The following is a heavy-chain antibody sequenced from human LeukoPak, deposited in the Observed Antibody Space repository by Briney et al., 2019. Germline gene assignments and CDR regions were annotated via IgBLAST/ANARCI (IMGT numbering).Heavy chain of an antibody. V-gene: IGHV3-21*01. CDR3: SRDREVTTVTTSYFDY. D-gene: IGHD4-17*01. Sequence: GGLRLSCAASGFTFSKYSMNWVRQAPGKGLEWVSSISTSSSYIYYADSVKGRVTISRNNAKNSLYLQMNSLRAEDTAVYYCSRDREVTTVTTSYFDYWGQGTLVTVSS. CDR1: GFTFSKYS. CDR2: ISTSSSYI. J-gene: IGHJ4*02.